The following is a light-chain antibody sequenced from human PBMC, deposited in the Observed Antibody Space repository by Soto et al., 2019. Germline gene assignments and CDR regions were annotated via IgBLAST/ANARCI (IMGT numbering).Light chain of an antibody. J-gene: IGLJ1*01. Sequence: QSALTQPASVSGSPGQSITISCTGTSSDVGSYNLVSWYQQHPGKAPKLMIYEGSKRPSGVSNRFSGSKSGNTASLTISGLQAEDEADYYCCSYAGSRTYYVFGTGTKLTF. CDR2: EGS. CDR1: SSDVGSYNL. CDR3: CSYAGSRTYYV. V-gene: IGLV2-23*01.